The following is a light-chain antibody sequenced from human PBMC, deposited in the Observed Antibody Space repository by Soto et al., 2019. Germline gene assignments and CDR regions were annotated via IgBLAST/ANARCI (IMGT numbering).Light chain of an antibody. CDR2: GNS. CDR1: SSNIGAGYD. Sequence: QSVLTQPPSVSWAPGQRVTISSTGSSSNIGAGYDVHWYQQLPGTAPKLLIYGNSNRPSGVPDRFFGSKSGTSASLVITGLQCEVEADYACQSYVSSLSGDVFGTGTKLTVL. CDR3: QSYVSSLSGDV. J-gene: IGLJ1*01. V-gene: IGLV1-40*01.